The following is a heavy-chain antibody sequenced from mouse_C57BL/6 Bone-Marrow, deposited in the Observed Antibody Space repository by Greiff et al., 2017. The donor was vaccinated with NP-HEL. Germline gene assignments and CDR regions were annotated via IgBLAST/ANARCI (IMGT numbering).Heavy chain of an antibody. CDR2: IYPRSGNT. V-gene: IGHV1-81*01. CDR3: ARGQKNDGNYGFAY. Sequence: QVQLKQSGAELARPGASVKLSCKASGYTFTSYGISWVKQRTGQGLEWIGEIYPRSGNTYYNEKFKGKATLTADKSSSTAYMELRSLTSEDSAVYFCARGQKNDGNYGFAYWGQGTLVTVAA. CDR1: GYTFTSYG. J-gene: IGHJ3*01. D-gene: IGHD2-1*01.